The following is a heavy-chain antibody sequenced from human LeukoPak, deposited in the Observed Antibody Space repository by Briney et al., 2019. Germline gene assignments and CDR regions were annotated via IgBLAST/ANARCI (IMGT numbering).Heavy chain of an antibody. CDR1: GFTFSDYY. D-gene: IGHD3-16*01. CDR2: ISSGSTI. V-gene: IGHV3-11*01. CDR3: ARARSDVWGSYYVY. Sequence: PGGSLRLSCAASGFTFSDYYMSWIRQAPGKGLEWVSYISSGSTIYYADSVKGRFTISRDNAKNSLYLQMNSLRAEDTAVYYCARARSDVWGSYYVYWGQGTLVTVSS. J-gene: IGHJ4*02.